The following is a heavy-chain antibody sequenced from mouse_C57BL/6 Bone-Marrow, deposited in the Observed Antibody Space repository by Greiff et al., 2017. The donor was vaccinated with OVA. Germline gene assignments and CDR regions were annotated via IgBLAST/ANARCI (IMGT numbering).Heavy chain of an antibody. CDR2: IDPNSGGT. D-gene: IGHD1-1*01. V-gene: IGHV1-72*01. Sequence: QVQLQQPGAELVKPGASVKLSCKASGYTFTSYWMHWVKQRPGRGLEWIGRIDPNSGGTKYNEKFKSKATLTVDKPSSTAYMQLSSLTSEDSAVYYCARSWGSDYYGSRPAWVAYWGQGTLVTVSA. CDR3: ARSWGSDYYGSRPAWVAY. CDR1: GYTFTSYW. J-gene: IGHJ3*01.